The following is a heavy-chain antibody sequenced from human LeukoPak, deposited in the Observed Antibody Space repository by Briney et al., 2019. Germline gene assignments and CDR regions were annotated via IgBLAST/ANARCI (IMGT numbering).Heavy chain of an antibody. D-gene: IGHD3-16*01. V-gene: IGHV3-9*01. CDR2: ISWNSGSI. CDR1: GFTFDDYA. CDR3: TFEIGRSQGAFDI. J-gene: IGHJ3*02. Sequence: GGSLRLSCAASGFTFDDYAMHWVRQAPGKGLEWVSGISWNSGSIGYADSVKGRFTISSDNSKNTLYLQMNSLRAEDTAIYYCTFEIGRSQGAFDIWGQGTVISVSS.